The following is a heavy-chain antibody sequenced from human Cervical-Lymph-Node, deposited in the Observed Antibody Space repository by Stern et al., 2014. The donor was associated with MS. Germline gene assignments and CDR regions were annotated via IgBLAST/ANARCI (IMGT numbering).Heavy chain of an antibody. CDR2: IRSKDYGGTP. CDR1: GFNFGDYA. V-gene: IGHV3-49*03. J-gene: IGHJ3*02. CDR3: ARVVYDFLAGGGFDI. D-gene: IGHD3-3*01. Sequence: EVQLVESGGGLVQPGRSLRLSCTASGFNFGDYAVSWFRQAAGKGLHWVGFIRSKDYGGTPDYAASVKGRFSISRDDSRGIAYLQMNSLQTEDTAVYSCARVVYDFLAGGGFDIWGQGTMVSVSS.